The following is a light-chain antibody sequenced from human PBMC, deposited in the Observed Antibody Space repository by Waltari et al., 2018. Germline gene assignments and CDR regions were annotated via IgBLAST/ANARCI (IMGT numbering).Light chain of an antibody. J-gene: IGKJ4*01. CDR3: QQYNHWPPLT. Sequence: EIVMTQSPATLSVSPGERATLSCRASQSISSNLAWYQHKPGQAPRLLIYAASTRATGIPARFSGIGSGTEFTLTISSLQSEDFAAYYCQQYNHWPPLTFGGGTKVEIK. V-gene: IGKV3-15*01. CDR2: AAS. CDR1: QSISSN.